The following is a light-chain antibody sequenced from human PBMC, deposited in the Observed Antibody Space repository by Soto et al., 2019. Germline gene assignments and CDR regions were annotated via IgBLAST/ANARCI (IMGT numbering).Light chain of an antibody. J-gene: IGKJ5*01. Sequence: DILLTQSPATLSLSPGERITLSCRATQRVSSSVAWYQQKSGQAPRLLIYDASVRATGIPARFSGSGSGTDFTLTIRSLEPEAFAVYECRLSQQRSNWPQITFGQGTRLELK. V-gene: IGKV3-11*01. CDR1: QRVSSS. CDR2: DAS. CDR3: QQRSNWPQIT.